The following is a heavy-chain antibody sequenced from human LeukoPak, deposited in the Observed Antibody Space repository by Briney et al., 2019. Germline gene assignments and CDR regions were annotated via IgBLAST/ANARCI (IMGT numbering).Heavy chain of an antibody. CDR1: GFTFSSYE. J-gene: IGHJ6*03. V-gene: IGHV3-48*03. D-gene: IGHD3-10*02. CDR2: ISSSGSTI. Sequence: GGSLRLSCAASGFTFSSYEMNWVRQATGKGLEWVSYISSSGSTIYYAYSMKGLFTISRDNAKNSLYLQMNSLRAEDTAVYYCAELGITMIGGVWGKGTTVTISS. CDR3: AELGITMIGGV.